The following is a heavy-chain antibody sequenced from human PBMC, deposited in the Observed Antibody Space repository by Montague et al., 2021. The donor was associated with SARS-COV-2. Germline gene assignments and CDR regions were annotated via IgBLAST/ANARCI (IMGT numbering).Heavy chain of an antibody. D-gene: IGHD3-10*01. CDR3: ARQGRISMVRSNWFDP. J-gene: IGHJ5*02. CDR2: IYYSGST. V-gene: IGHV4-39*01. Sequence: SETLSLTCTVSGGSISSSSYYWGWIRQPPGKGLEWIGSIYYSGSTYYNPSLKSRVTISVDTSKSQFSLKLSSVTAADTAVYYCARQGRISMVRSNWFDPWGQGTLVTVSS. CDR1: GGSISSSSYY.